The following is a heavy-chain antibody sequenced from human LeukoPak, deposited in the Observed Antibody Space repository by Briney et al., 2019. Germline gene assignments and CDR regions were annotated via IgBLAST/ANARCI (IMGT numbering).Heavy chain of an antibody. CDR2: ISGSGDDT. J-gene: IGHJ4*02. V-gene: IGHV3-23*01. CDR3: AEDVVVIVAAKPGI. D-gene: IGHD2-15*01. Sequence: GGSLRLSCAASGFTFSSYAMSWVRQAPGKGLEWVSSISGSGDDTYYVDSVKGRFTISRDNSKNTLYLQVNSLRAEDTAVYYCAEDVVVIVAAKPGIWGQGTLVTVSS. CDR1: GFTFSSYA.